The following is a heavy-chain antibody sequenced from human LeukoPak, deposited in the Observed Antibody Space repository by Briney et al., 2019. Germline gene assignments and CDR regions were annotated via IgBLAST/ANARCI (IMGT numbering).Heavy chain of an antibody. J-gene: IGHJ4*02. CDR1: GFTFSSYA. CDR2: ISGSGGST. CDR3: AEDLDNSGSYSLWDY. Sequence: PGGSLRLSCAASGFTFSSYAMSWVRQAPGKGLEWVSAISGSGGSTYYADSVKGRFTISRDNSKNTLYLQMNSLRAEDTAVYYCAEDLDNSGSYSLWDYWGQGTLVTVSS. D-gene: IGHD1-26*01. V-gene: IGHV3-23*01.